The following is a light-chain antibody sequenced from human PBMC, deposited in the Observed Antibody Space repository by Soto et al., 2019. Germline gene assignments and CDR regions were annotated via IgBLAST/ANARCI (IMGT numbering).Light chain of an antibody. Sequence: QSVLSQPPSASGTPGQRVPISCSGSSSNIGSNTVNWYQHLPGTAPKLLIYSNNQRPSGVPDRFSGSESGTSASLAISGLQSEDEADYYCAAWDDSLNGWVFGGGTKLTVL. CDR1: SSNIGSNT. J-gene: IGLJ3*02. V-gene: IGLV1-44*01. CDR2: SNN. CDR3: AAWDDSLNGWV.